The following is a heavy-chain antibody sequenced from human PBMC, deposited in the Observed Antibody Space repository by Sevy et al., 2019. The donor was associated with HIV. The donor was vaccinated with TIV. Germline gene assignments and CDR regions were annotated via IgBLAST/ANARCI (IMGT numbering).Heavy chain of an antibody. J-gene: IGHJ6*02. CDR3: ARGQLLQFLEWPSYSLDV. CDR1: GFTFSSHW. D-gene: IGHD3-3*01. Sequence: GGSLRLSCAASGFTFSSHWMFWVRQAPGNGLMWVSHINSHGTITNYADSVKGRFAISRDNAKNTVYLRMDSLRAEDTAVYYCARGQLLQFLEWPSYSLDVSGQGTSVTVSS. V-gene: IGHV3-74*01. CDR2: INSHGTIT.